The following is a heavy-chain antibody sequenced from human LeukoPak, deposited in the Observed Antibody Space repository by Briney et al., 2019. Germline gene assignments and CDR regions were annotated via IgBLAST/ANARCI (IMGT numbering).Heavy chain of an antibody. CDR3: AKGASGYSGLGDFDY. CDR1: GFSVSSKY. D-gene: IGHD5-12*01. J-gene: IGHJ4*02. CDR2: IYSGGST. V-gene: IGHV3-53*01. Sequence: GGSLRLSCAASGFSVSSKYMSWVRQAPGKGLEWVSVIYSGGSTYYADSVKGRFTISRDNSKNTLYLQMNSLRAEDTAVYYCAKGASGYSGLGDFDYWGQGTLVTVSS.